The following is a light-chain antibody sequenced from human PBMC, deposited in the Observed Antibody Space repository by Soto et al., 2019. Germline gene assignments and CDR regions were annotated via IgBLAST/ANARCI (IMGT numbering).Light chain of an antibody. CDR3: QQYGSLPWT. Sequence: EIVLTQSPGTLSLSPGERATLSCRASQSVTSSYLVWYQQKPGQAPRLLIYGASSRATDIPDRFSGSGSGTDFTLTISRLEPEDSAVYYCQQYGSLPWTFGQGTKVEIK. CDR1: QSVTSSY. J-gene: IGKJ1*01. CDR2: GAS. V-gene: IGKV3-20*01.